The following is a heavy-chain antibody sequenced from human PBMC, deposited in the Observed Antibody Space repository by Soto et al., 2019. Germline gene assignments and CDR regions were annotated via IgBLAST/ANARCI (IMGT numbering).Heavy chain of an antibody. CDR1: GFTFSSYS. CDR2: ISSSSSYI. V-gene: IGHV3-21*01. Sequence: EVQLVESGGGLVKPGGSLRLSCAASGFTFSSYSMNWVRQAPGKWLEWVSSISSSSSYIYYADSVKGRFTIARDNPKKSLYRQMTSLRAEDTAVSYCASRVPAVAYYDILNGYSGGRWGQGTLVTVSS. J-gene: IGHJ4*02. D-gene: IGHD3-9*01. CDR3: ASRVPAVAYYDILNGYSGGR.